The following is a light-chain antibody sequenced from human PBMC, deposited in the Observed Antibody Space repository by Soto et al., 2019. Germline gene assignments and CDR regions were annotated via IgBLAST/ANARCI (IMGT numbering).Light chain of an antibody. J-gene: IGLJ1*01. CDR2: DVS. V-gene: IGLV2-14*03. CDR1: ISDIGGYNY. Sequence: QSALTQPASVSGSPGQSITISCTGTISDIGGYNYVSWYQQHPAKAPKLIIFDVSKRPSGVPNRFSGSKSGNTASLTISGLRAEDEADYYCCSYVGRNTYVFGTGTKVTVL. CDR3: CSYVGRNTYV.